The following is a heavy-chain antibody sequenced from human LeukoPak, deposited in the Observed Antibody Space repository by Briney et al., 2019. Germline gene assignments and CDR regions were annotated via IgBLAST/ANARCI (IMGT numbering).Heavy chain of an antibody. CDR2: INHSGST. CDR1: GGPFSGYY. CDR3: ARGYMIAPRAMGY. D-gene: IGHD3-22*01. Sequence: SETLSLTCAVYGGPFSGYYWSWIRQPPGKGLEWIGEINHSGSTNYNPSLKSRVTISVDTSKNQFSLKLSSVTAADTAVYYCARGYMIAPRAMGYWGQGTLVTVSS. J-gene: IGHJ4*02. V-gene: IGHV4-34*01.